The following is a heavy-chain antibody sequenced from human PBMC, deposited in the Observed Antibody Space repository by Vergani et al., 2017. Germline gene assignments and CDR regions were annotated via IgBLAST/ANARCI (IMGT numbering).Heavy chain of an antibody. D-gene: IGHD2-8*01. J-gene: IGHJ4*02. CDR3: ARQSRDVFCTNGVCPLGY. V-gene: IGHV3-48*01. Sequence: EVQLLESGGGLVQPGGSLRLSCEASGSTFSSYAMNWVRQAPGKGLEWVSYISRSSSTIYYADSVKGRFTISRDNAKNSLHLQMNNLRAEDTAVYYCARQSRDVFCTNGVCPLGYWGQGALVTVSS. CDR1: GSTFSSYA. CDR2: ISRSSSTI.